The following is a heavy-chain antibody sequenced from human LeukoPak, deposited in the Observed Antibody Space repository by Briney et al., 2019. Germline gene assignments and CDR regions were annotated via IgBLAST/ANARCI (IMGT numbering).Heavy chain of an antibody. Sequence: ASVKVSCKASGGTFSSYAISWVRQAPGQGLEWMGWINPKNGGTNYAQKFQGRVTMTRDTSISTADMDLSRLRSDDTAVYSCATISDELPLAWFDPWGQGTLVTVSS. V-gene: IGHV1-2*02. CDR1: GGTFSSYA. CDR2: INPKNGGT. CDR3: ATISDELPLAWFDP. J-gene: IGHJ5*02. D-gene: IGHD2-15*01.